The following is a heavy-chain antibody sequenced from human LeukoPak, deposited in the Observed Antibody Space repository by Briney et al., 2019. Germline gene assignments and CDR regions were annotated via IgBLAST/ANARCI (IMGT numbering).Heavy chain of an antibody. Sequence: GASVKFRSTASEYTFSVYHIHSVRQAPGQGLEWMAWVNPDSGDTNYAQKFQGRVTMTRDTSISAAYMEVSSLRSDDTAVYYCALIPGGSCPFEYWGQGAIWSASP. CDR1: EYTFSVYH. CDR2: VNPDSGDT. V-gene: IGHV1-2*02. D-gene: IGHD6-13*01. CDR3: ALIPGGSCPFEY. J-gene: IGHJ4*02.